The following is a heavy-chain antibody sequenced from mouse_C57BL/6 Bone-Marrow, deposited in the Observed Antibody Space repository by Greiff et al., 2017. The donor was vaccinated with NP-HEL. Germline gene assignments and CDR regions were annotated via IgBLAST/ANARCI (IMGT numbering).Heavy chain of an antibody. D-gene: IGHD1-1*01. CDR1: GYAFSSYW. V-gene: IGHV1-80*01. J-gene: IGHJ3*01. CDR2: IYPGDGDT. Sequence: VQLQQSGAELVKPGASVKISCKASGYAFSSYWMNWVKQRPGKGLEWFGQIYPGDGDTNYNGKFKGKATLTADKSSSTAYMQLSSLTSEDSAVYFCARGGLLRWGFAYWGQGTLVTVSA. CDR3: ARGGLLRWGFAY.